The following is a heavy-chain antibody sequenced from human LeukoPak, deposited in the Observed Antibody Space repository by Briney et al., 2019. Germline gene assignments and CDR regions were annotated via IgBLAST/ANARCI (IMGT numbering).Heavy chain of an antibody. Sequence: GGSLRLSCAASGFTFSSYGMRWVRQAPGKGLEWVAVISFDGSTKYYADSVKGRFTISRDNSKNTLYLQTNSLRAEDTAVYYCARDFVMAAAETLDYWGQGTLVTVSS. V-gene: IGHV3-33*01. CDR1: GFTFSSYG. CDR3: ARDFVMAAAETLDY. J-gene: IGHJ4*02. CDR2: ISFDGSTK. D-gene: IGHD3-16*02.